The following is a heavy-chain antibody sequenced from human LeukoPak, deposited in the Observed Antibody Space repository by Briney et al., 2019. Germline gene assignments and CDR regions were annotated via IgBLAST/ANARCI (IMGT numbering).Heavy chain of an antibody. CDR3: ARGRVNYYYYYMDV. Sequence: SETLSLTCAVYGGSFSGYYWSWIRQPPGKGLEWIGEINHSGSTNYNLSLKSRVTISVDTSKNQFSLKLSSVTAADTAVYYCARGRVNYYYYYMDVWGKGTTVTVSS. CDR1: GGSFSGYY. J-gene: IGHJ6*03. V-gene: IGHV4-34*01. D-gene: IGHD2-21*01. CDR2: INHSGST.